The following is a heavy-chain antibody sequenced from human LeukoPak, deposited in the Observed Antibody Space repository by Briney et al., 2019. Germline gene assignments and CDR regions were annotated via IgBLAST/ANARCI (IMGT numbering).Heavy chain of an antibody. V-gene: IGHV3-15*07. CDR1: GSTSVNAS. J-gene: IGHJ4*02. CDR2: IKGKTDGGTT. CDR3: TTGAWIQLWLADY. Sequence: PGGSLRLSCAASGSTSVNASTSGGRQAPGRGRGWVGHIKGKTDGGTTDYAATVQGRFTISRDDSKNTLFLQMNSLKTEDTAVYYCTTGAWIQLWLADYWGQGTLVTVSS. D-gene: IGHD5-18*01.